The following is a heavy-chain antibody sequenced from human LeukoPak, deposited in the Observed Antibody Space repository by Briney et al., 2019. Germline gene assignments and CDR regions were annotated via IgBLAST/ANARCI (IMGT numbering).Heavy chain of an antibody. Sequence: SETLSLTCAVYGGSFSGYYWSWIRQPPGKGLEWIGEIYHSGSTNYNPSLKSRVTISVDKSKNQFSLKLSSVTAADTAVYHCARDGGYNYDYWGQGTLVTVSS. D-gene: IGHD5-12*01. V-gene: IGHV4-34*01. CDR2: IYHSGST. J-gene: IGHJ4*02. CDR3: ARDGGYNYDY. CDR1: GGSFSGYY.